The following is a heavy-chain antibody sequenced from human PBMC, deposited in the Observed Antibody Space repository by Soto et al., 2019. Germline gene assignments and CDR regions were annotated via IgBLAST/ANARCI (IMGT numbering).Heavy chain of an antibody. CDR1: GETITRYN. D-gene: IGHD3-22*01. J-gene: IGHJ4*02. V-gene: IGHV1-3*01. CDR3: ATTQDYDDCLDS. CDR2: INVGNGNT. Sequence: PAKLSSKARGETITRYNIHSPYQAHGQRLEWMGWINVGNGNTRYSQKFQGRLTLTRDTPGNTAYLELNSLISEDTAVYYCATTQDYDDCLDSWGKGTLVPVSS.